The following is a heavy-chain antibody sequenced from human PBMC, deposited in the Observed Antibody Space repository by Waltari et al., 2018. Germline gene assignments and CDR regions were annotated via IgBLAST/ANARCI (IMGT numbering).Heavy chain of an antibody. D-gene: IGHD5-12*01. J-gene: IGHJ6*03. V-gene: IGHV4-59*01. Sequence: QVQLQESGPGLVQPSEPLSLTCTVSGGSISRYYWNWLRQPPGKGLEWIGYIYYSGSTNYNPSLKSRVTISVDTSKNQFSLKLSSVTAADTAVYYCARGGGGYDNYYYYYMDVWGKGTTVTVSS. CDR2: IYYSGST. CDR1: GGSISRYY. CDR3: ARGGGGYDNYYYYYMDV.